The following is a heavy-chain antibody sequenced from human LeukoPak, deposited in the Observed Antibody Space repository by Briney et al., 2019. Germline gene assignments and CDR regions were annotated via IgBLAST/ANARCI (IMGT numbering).Heavy chain of an antibody. CDR2: ISSSGDIK. CDR3: AREKVAGAFDY. V-gene: IGHV3-11*01. D-gene: IGHD6-19*01. CDR1: GFTFSEYY. J-gene: IGHJ4*02. Sequence: GGSLRVSCATSGFTFSEYYMSWIRQAPGKGLEXVSDISSSGDIKSYADSVKGRFTISRDNGKQSLHLQMNSLRPEDTAVYYCAREKVAGAFDYWGQGALVTVSS.